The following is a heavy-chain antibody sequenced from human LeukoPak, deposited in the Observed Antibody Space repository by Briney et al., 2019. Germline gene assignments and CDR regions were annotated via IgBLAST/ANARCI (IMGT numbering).Heavy chain of an antibody. CDR2: IIPIFGTA. V-gene: IGHV1-69*13. CDR1: GYTFTKYG. J-gene: IGHJ4*02. Sequence: SVKVSCKASGYTFTKYGISWVRQAPGQGLEWMGGIIPIFGTANYAQKFQGRVTITADESTSTAYMELSSLRSEDTAVYYCARSYNSVPAALDYWGQGTLVTVSS. D-gene: IGHD2-2*01. CDR3: ARSYNSVPAALDY.